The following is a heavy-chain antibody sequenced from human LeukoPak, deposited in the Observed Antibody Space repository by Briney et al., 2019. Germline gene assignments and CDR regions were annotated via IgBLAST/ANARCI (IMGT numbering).Heavy chain of an antibody. CDR2: INPNSGGT. CDR3: AREDVIAAAGPTLDY. D-gene: IGHD6-13*01. Sequence: GASVKVSCKASGYTFTDYYMHWVRQAPGQGLEWMGWINPNSGGTNYAQKFQGRVTMTRDTSISTAYMELSRLRSDDTAVFYCAREDVIAAAGPTLDYWGQGALVTVSS. CDR1: GYTFTDYY. V-gene: IGHV1-2*02. J-gene: IGHJ4*02.